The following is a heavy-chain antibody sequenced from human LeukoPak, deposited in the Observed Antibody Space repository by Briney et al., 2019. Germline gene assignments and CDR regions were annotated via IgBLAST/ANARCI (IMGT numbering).Heavy chain of an antibody. CDR1: GDSISSSSYY. CDR2: IYSSGSA. D-gene: IGHD2-2*01. J-gene: IGHJ3*02. Sequence: PSETLSLTCTVSGDSISSSSYYWGWIRQSPGKELEWIGSIYSSGSASYNPSLRSLFTMSVDPSKNHFSLGLTSVTAADTAVYYCARHLGCRSSACPYDGFDIGGQGTMVTVSS. CDR3: ARHLGCRSSACPYDGFDI. V-gene: IGHV4-39*01.